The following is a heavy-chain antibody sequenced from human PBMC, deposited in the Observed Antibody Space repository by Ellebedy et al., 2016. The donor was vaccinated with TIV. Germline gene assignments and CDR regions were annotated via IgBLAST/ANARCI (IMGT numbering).Heavy chain of an antibody. CDR3: ARVEWLLHMDV. CDR1: GVSISDYY. Sequence: MPSETLSLTCSVSGVSISDYYWSWIRQSAGQTLEWIGRVYANGKTVYNPSLKSRVTMSVDTSRNQFSLRLTSVTAADTAVYYCARVEWLLHMDVWGQGTTVTASS. D-gene: IGHD3-22*01. J-gene: IGHJ6*02. V-gene: IGHV4-4*07. CDR2: VYANGKT.